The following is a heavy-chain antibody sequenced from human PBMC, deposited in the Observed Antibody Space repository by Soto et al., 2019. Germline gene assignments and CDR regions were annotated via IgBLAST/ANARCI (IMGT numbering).Heavy chain of an antibody. D-gene: IGHD3-16*01. CDR1: GYSCIGYC. J-gene: IGHJ6*02. Sequence: PGQSLQIPYKGSGYSCIGYCIRRVRQMPGKGLEWMGRIDPSDSYTNYSPSFQGHVTISADKSISTAYLQWSSLKASDTAMYYCARVLGDYYYGMDVWGQGTTVTVSS. CDR3: ARVLGDYYYGMDV. V-gene: IGHV5-10-1*01. CDR2: IDPSDSYT.